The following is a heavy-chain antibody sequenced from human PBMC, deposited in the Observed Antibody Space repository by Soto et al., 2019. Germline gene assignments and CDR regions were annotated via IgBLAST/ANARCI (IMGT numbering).Heavy chain of an antibody. V-gene: IGHV4-31*03. Sequence: SETLSLTCTVSGGSISSGGYYWSWIRQHPGKGLEWIGYIYYSGSTYYNPSLKSRVTISVDTSKNQFSLKLSSVTAADTAVYYCARYGSNPFDYWGRGTLVTVSS. D-gene: IGHD3-10*01. CDR2: IYYSGST. CDR1: GGSISSGGYY. J-gene: IGHJ4*02. CDR3: ARYGSNPFDY.